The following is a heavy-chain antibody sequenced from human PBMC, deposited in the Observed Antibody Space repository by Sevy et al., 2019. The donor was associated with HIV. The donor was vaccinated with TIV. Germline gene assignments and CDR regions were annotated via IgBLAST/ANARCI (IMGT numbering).Heavy chain of an antibody. J-gene: IGHJ4*02. CDR2: IGTAGDT. V-gene: IGHV3-13*01. D-gene: IGHD6-19*01. CDR3: ARDSIGGISVAGSGYFDY. Sequence: GGSLRLSCAASGFTFSSYDMHWVRQATGKGLEWVSAIGTAGDTYYPGSVKGRFTISRENAKNSLYLQMNSLRVGDTAVYYCARDSIGGISVAGSGYFDYWGQGTLVTVSS. CDR1: GFTFSSYD.